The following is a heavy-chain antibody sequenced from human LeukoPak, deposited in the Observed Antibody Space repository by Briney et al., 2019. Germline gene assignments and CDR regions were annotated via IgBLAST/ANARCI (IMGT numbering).Heavy chain of an antibody. CDR1: GYTFTSSF. V-gene: IGHV1-46*01. CDR2: INPSGGSP. Sequence: ASVKVSCKASGYTFTSSFMHWVRQAPGQGLEWMGIINPSGGSPNYAQKFQGRVTMTRDTSTSTVYMELCSLRSEDTAMYYCARDSSSSSLADPWGQGTLVTVSS. D-gene: IGHD2-2*01. J-gene: IGHJ5*02. CDR3: ARDSSSSSLADP.